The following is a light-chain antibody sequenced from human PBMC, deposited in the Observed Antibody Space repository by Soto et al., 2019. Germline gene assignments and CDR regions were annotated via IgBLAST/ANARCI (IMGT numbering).Light chain of an antibody. CDR3: QQSYSTFFT. J-gene: IGKJ3*01. Sequence: DIQMTQSPSSLSESVGDRVTITCRASQSISSYLNWYQQKPGKAPKLLIYAASSLQSGVPSRFSGSGSGTDFTLTISSLQPEDFATYYCQQSYSTFFTFGPGTKVDIK. CDR1: QSISSY. CDR2: AAS. V-gene: IGKV1-39*01.